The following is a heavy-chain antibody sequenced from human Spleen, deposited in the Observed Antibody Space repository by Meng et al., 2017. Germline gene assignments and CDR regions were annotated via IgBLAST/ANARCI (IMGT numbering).Heavy chain of an antibody. J-gene: IGHJ3*02. CDR1: GGSFSGYY. CDR2: INHSGST. V-gene: IGHV4-34*01. Sequence: QVQLQQWGAGLLKPSETLSLTCAVYGGSFSGYYWSWIRQPPGKGLEWIGEINHSGSTYYNPSLKSRVTISVDTSKNQFSLKLSSVTAADTAVYYCASNYGGNSDAFDIWGQGTMVTVSS. D-gene: IGHD4-23*01. CDR3: ASNYGGNSDAFDI.